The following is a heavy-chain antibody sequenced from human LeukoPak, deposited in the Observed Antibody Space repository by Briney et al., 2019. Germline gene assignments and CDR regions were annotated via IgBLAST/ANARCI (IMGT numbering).Heavy chain of an antibody. CDR3: ARGGVSNSSYRTPDY. J-gene: IGHJ4*02. Sequence: ASAKVSCKASGYTFSKYGISWVRQAPGQGFEWMGWISVYNGNANYVQKFQGRVTMTTDTSTSTAYMELRSLRSDDTAVYYCARGGVSNSSYRTPDYWGQGTLVTVSS. V-gene: IGHV1-18*01. D-gene: IGHD6-13*01. CDR2: ISVYNGNA. CDR1: GYTFSKYG.